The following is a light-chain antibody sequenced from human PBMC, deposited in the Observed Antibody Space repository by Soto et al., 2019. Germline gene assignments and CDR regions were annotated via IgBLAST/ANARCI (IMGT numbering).Light chain of an antibody. J-gene: IGLJ1*01. CDR2: EVS. V-gene: IGLV2-14*01. CDR3: SSYTGISTVYG. Sequence: QSVLTQPDSVSGSPGQSITISCTGTNSDVGGYNYVSWYQQHPGKAPELKIYEVSHRPSGVSNRFSGSKSDNTASLTISGIQAEDEADYYCSSYTGISTVYGIGTGTKVTVL. CDR1: NSDVGGYNY.